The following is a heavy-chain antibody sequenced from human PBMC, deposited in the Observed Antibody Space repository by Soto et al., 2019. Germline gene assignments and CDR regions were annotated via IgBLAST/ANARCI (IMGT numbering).Heavy chain of an antibody. J-gene: IGHJ4*02. CDR3: AKDALTHDYGEPNYFDY. CDR2: ISGSGVAT. D-gene: IGHD4-17*01. CDR1: GFTFGNSA. Sequence: EVQLLESGGGLSQPGGSLRLSCAGSGFTFGNSAMSWVRQAPGGGLEWISSISGSGVATFYAVSVEGRFTISRDNAKNTLHLQMTGLRAEDTAAYFCAKDALTHDYGEPNYFDYWGQGTLVTVSS. V-gene: IGHV3-23*01.